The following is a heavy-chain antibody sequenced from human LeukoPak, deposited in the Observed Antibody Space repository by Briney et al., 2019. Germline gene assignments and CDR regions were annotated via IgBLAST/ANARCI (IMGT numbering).Heavy chain of an antibody. J-gene: IGHJ4*02. D-gene: IGHD3-10*01. Sequence: SETLSLTCTVSGGSISSYYWSWIRQPPGKGLEWIGYIYYSGSTNYNPSLKSRVTISVDTSKNQFSLKLSSVTAADTAVYYCARGNLWFGELLPFDYWGQGTLVTVSS. CDR3: ARGNLWFGELLPFDY. CDR2: IYYSGST. CDR1: GGSISSYY. V-gene: IGHV4-59*08.